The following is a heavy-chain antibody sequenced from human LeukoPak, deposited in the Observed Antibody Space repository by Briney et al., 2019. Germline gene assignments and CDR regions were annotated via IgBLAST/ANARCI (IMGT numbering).Heavy chain of an antibody. CDR3: VREARGYHYTYFDY. V-gene: IGHV3-13*01. CDR1: GFTLGSHD. CDR2: VSSGFHA. D-gene: IGHD5-18*01. Sequence: GGSLRLSCTASGFTLGSHDMHWVRQIPGQGLEWVAAVSSGFHAFFADSFQGRFTVSREDARNSLYLQMNSLRAGDTAVYYCVREARGYHYTYFDYWGQGTLVTVSS. J-gene: IGHJ4*02.